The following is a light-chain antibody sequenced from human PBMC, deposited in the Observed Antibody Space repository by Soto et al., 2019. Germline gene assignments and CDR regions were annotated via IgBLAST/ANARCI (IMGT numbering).Light chain of an antibody. CDR3: QQYNNWPFIT. CDR1: QSVRGT. CDR2: GAS. J-gene: IGKJ5*01. Sequence: EIVMTHSPATLSVSQRERATLSSSASQSVRGTLAWYEQRPGQSPRLLIYGASSRATGIPARFSGSGSGTEFTLSISSLQSEDFAVYYCQQYNNWPFITFGQGTRLAIK. V-gene: IGKV3-15*01.